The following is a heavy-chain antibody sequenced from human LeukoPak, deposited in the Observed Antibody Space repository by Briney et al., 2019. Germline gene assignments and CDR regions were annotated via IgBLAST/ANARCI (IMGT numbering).Heavy chain of an antibody. Sequence: GGSLRLSCAASGFTFSNAWMSWVRQAPGKGLEWVSYISSRSGTIYYADSVKGRFTISRDNAKNSLYLQMNSLRAEDTAVYYCARPAADCGGDCYWAFDYWGQGTLVTVSS. J-gene: IGHJ4*02. D-gene: IGHD2-21*01. CDR2: ISSRSGTI. V-gene: IGHV3-48*01. CDR3: ARPAADCGGDCYWAFDY. CDR1: GFTFSNAW.